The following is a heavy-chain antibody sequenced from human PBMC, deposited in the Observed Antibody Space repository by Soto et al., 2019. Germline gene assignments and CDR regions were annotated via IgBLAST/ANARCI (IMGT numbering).Heavy chain of an antibody. CDR3: ALKVVTYYDN. J-gene: IGHJ4*01. CDR1: GYSFTSTY. V-gene: IGHV1-46*01. Sequence: QVPLVQSGAEVKKPGASVRISCRASGYSFTSTYVHWVRQAPGQGPEWMGIINPAGGTTYYAQKFQGRLTITSDTSTDTVFMDLNDLTSEDTAVYFCALKVVTYYDNWGXGXXLTVSS. D-gene: IGHD2-21*02. CDR2: INPAGGTT.